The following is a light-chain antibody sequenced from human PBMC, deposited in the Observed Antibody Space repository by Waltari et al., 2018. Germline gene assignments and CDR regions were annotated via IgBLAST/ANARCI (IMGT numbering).Light chain of an antibody. CDR3: QQYNNWPLT. V-gene: IGKV3-15*01. J-gene: IGKJ4*01. CDR2: RAS. Sequence: DIVMPQSPATLSLSPGERATLSCRASQSVTNNLDWYQQKPGQSPRLLIYRASTRATSIPARISGSGSGTEFTLTISSLQSEDFAFYYCQQYNNWPLTFGGGTKVEIK. CDR1: QSVTNN.